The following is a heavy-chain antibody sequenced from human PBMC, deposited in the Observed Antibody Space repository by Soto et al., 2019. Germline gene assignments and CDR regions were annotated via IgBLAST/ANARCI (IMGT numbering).Heavy chain of an antibody. J-gene: IGHJ1*01. CDR3: ATTMVRAEYFQH. CDR1: GYTLTELS. V-gene: IGHV1-24*01. D-gene: IGHD6-13*01. Sequence: AASVKVSCKVSGYTLTELSMHWVRQAPGKGLEWMGGFDPEDGETIYAQKFQGRVTMTEDTSTNTAYMELSSLRSEDTAVYYCATTMVRAEYFQHWGQGTLVTVSS. CDR2: FDPEDGET.